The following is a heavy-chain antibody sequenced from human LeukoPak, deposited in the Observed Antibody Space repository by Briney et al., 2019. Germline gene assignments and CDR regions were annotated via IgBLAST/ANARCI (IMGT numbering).Heavy chain of an antibody. CDR1: GGSIRSYY. D-gene: IGHD6-19*01. CDR3: ARYISGWPYHFDY. CDR2: IYYSGNT. J-gene: IGHJ4*02. Sequence: PSETLSLTCTVSGGSIRSYYWSWIRQPPGKGLEWIGYIYYSGNTNYNPSLKSRVTISVDTSKNQFSLKLSSVTAADTAVYYCARYISGWPYHFDYWGQGILVTVSS. V-gene: IGHV4-59*01.